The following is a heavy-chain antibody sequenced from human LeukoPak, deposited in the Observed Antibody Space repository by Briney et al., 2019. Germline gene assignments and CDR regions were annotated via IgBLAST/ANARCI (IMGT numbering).Heavy chain of an antibody. CDR3: AKGTGGYYGPFDS. D-gene: IGHD3-22*01. Sequence: GGSLRLSCAASGFTFDGFALFWVRQAPGEGLEYVSGINWNSGSVDHADSVKGRFTTSRDNAKNSLYLQMNSLRVEDTALYYCAKGTGGYYGPFDSWGQGTLVTVSS. J-gene: IGHJ4*02. CDR1: GFTFDGFA. V-gene: IGHV3-9*01. CDR2: INWNSGSV.